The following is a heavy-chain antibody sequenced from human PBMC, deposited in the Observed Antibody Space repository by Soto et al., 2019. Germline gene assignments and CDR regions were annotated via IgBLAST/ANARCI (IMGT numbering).Heavy chain of an antibody. D-gene: IGHD5-18*01. J-gene: IGHJ4*02. CDR3: ARIPRYSFPTSDDLDS. CDR1: AGTFTNSI. CDR2: IMPVSGAA. Sequence: QVHLVQSGPEVKKPGSSVKVSCRASAGTFTNSIISWVRQARGQGLEWLGAIMPVSGAAIYAQIFKGRITITAAESTSTVYMELSSLRSDDTAVYYCARIPRYSFPTSDDLDSWGQGTLVTVSS. V-gene: IGHV1-69*01.